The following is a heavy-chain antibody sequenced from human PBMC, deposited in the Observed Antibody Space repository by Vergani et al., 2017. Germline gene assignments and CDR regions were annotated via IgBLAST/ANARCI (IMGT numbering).Heavy chain of an antibody. J-gene: IGHJ3*02. CDR3: AKVGRSEVAGTFGAFDI. CDR2: VSGSSATP. V-gene: IGHV3-23*04. CDR1: GFSFPGYA. D-gene: IGHD6-19*01. Sequence: VQLEESGGGVVQPGRSLRLSCEASGFSFPGYAMSWVRQAPGKGLEWVSSVSGSSATPYYADSVKGRFIISRDNSKNTLHLQMNSLRADDTAVYYCAKVGRSEVAGTFGAFDIWGQGTMVTVSS.